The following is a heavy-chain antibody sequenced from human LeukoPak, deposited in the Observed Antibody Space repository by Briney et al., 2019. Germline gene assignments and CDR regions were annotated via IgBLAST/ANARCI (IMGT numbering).Heavy chain of an antibody. CDR3: AKNLGPFDV. J-gene: IGHJ3*01. V-gene: IGHV3-53*01. CDR1: GFTFSDYY. CDR2: IGDAGT. D-gene: IGHD3-16*01. Sequence: PGGSLRLSCAASGFTFSDYYMSWIRQAPGKGLEWVSSIGDAGTYYADSVKGRFTISRDNSKNMLYLQLNSLRAGDTAMYYCAKNLGPFDVRGQGTMVTVSS.